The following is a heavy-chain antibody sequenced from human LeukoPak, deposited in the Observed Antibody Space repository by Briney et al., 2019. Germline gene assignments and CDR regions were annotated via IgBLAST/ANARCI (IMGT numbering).Heavy chain of an antibody. CDR3: ARGAVNYYDSSGYYYDYDY. V-gene: IGHV1-8*03. D-gene: IGHD3-22*01. CDR1: GYTFTSYD. Sequence: ASVKVSCKASGYTFTSYDINWVRQATGQGLEWMGWMNPNSGNTGYAQKFQGRVTITRNTSISTAYMELSGLRSGDTAVYYCARGAVNYYDSSGYYYDYDYWGQGTLVTVSS. CDR2: MNPNSGNT. J-gene: IGHJ4*02.